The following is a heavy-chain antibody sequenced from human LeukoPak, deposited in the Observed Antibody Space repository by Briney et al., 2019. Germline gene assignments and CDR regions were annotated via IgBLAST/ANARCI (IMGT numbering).Heavy chain of an antibody. J-gene: IGHJ4*02. CDR3: ARGEYMVNFDY. CDR1: GFTFSSYE. D-gene: IGHD5-18*01. CDR2: ISSSGSTI. V-gene: IGHV3-48*03. Sequence: QPGGSPRLSCAASGFTFSSYEMNWVRQAPGKGLEWVSYISSSGSTIYYADSVKGRFTISRDNAKNSLYLQMNSLRAEDTAVYYCARGEYMVNFDYWGQGTLVTVSS.